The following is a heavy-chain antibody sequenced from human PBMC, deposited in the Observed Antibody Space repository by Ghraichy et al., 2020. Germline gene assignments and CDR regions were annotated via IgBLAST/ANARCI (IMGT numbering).Heavy chain of an antibody. CDR2: ISAGSGTI. CDR1: GFTFSSYA. CDR3: AKYYASGTPPFDY. J-gene: IGHJ4*02. D-gene: IGHD3-10*01. V-gene: IGHV3-23*01. Sequence: GVLRLSCADSGFTFSSYAMSWVRQAPGKGLEWVSAISAGSGTIYYADSVKGRFTISRDNSKNTLYLQMNSLSAEDTAVYYCAKYYASGTPPFDYWGQGTLVTVSS.